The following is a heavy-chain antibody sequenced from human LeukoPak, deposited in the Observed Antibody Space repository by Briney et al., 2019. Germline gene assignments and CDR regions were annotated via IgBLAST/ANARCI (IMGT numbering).Heavy chain of an antibody. D-gene: IGHD6-13*01. CDR2: ISGYNANT. CDR3: ATSSCHSSSRYCYYYYMDV. CDR1: GYKFVNYG. J-gene: IGHJ6*03. Sequence: ASVKVSCKASGYKFVNYGISWVRQAPGQGLEWMGWISGYNANTNYAEKFQGRVTMTTDTSTSTAYMELRSLTSEDTAVYYCATSSCHSSSRYCYYYYMDVWGKGTTVTVSS. V-gene: IGHV1-18*01.